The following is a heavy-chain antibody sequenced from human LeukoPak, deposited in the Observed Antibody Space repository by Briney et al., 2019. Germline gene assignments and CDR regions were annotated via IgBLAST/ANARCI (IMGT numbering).Heavy chain of an antibody. CDR1: GFTFSSYG. J-gene: IGHJ6*02. V-gene: IGHV3-30*03. Sequence: PGRSLRLSCAASGFTFSSYGMHWVRQAPGKGLEWVAVISYDGSKKFYADSVKGRFTISRDNSKNTLYLQMNSLRAEDTAVYYCASGRLNYFYAMDIWGQGTTVTVSS. CDR2: ISYDGSKK. CDR3: ASGRLNYFYAMDI.